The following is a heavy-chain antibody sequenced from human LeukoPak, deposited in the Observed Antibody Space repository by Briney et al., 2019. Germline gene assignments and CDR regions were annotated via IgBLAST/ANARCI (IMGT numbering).Heavy chain of an antibody. CDR3: ASAPWTFGVPAGAFDI. V-gene: IGHV3-7*01. J-gene: IGHJ3*02. D-gene: IGHD3-3*01. CDR2: IKQDGSEK. Sequence: GGSLRLSCAASGFTFSSYWMSWVRQAPGKGLEWVANIKQDGSEKYYVDSVKGRFTISRDNAKNSLYLQMNSLRAEDTAVYYCASAPWTFGVPAGAFDIWGQGTMVTVSS. CDR1: GFTFSSYW.